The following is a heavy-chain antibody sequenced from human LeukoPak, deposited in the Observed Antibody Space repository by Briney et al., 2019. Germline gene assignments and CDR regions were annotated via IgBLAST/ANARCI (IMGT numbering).Heavy chain of an antibody. CDR2: ISAYNGNT. D-gene: IGHD2-2*01. CDR1: GYTFTSYG. CDR3: ARVIVVVPAAIQPEFDY. J-gene: IGHJ4*02. V-gene: IGHV1-18*01. Sequence: GASVKVSCKASGYTFTSYGISWVRQAPGQGLEWMGWISAYNGNTNYAQKLQGRVTMTTDTSTSTAYMELRSLRSGDTAVYYCARVIVVVPAAIQPEFDYWGQGTLVTVSS.